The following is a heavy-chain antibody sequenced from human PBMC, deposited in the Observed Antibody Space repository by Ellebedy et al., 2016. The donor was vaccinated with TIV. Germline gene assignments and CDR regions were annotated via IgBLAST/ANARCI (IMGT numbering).Heavy chain of an antibody. D-gene: IGHD3-3*01. CDR1: GYNVTDLS. CDR2: FDPENGET. V-gene: IGHV1-24*01. J-gene: IGHJ3*02. Sequence: ASVKVSCKVSGYNVTDLSMHWVRQAPGKGLEWMGGFDPENGETIYAQKFQGRVTMTEDTSTDTAYMELSSLRSEDTALYYCATIRGFVGFWEAFDIWGQGTMVCVSS. CDR3: ATIRGFVGFWEAFDI.